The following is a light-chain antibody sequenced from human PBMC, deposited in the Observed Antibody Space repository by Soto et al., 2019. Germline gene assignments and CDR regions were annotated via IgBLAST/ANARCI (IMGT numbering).Light chain of an antibody. V-gene: IGLV1-40*01. CDR3: QSYDSSLSVQE. J-gene: IGLJ2*01. CDR2: GNS. CDR1: SSNIGAGYD. Sequence: QAVVTQPPSVSGAPGQRVTISCTGSSSNIGAGYDVHWYQQLPGTAPKLLIYGNSNRPSGVPDRFSGSKSGTSASLAITGLQAEDEADYYCQSYDSSLSVQEFGGGTKLTVL.